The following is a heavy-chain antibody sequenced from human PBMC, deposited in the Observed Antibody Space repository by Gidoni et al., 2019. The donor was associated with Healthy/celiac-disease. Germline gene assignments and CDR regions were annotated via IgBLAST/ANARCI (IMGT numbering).Heavy chain of an antibody. V-gene: IGHV4-31*03. J-gene: IGHJ4*02. Sequence: QVQLQESGPGLVKPSQTLSLTCTVSGGSIRSGGYYWSWIRQHPGKGLEWIGYIYYSGSTYYNPSLKSRVTISVDTSKNQFSLKLSSVTAADTAVYYCARDSGHCSGGSCYWVFDYWGQGTLVTVSS. CDR1: GGSIRSGGYY. D-gene: IGHD2-15*01. CDR2: IYYSGST. CDR3: ARDSGHCSGGSCYWVFDY.